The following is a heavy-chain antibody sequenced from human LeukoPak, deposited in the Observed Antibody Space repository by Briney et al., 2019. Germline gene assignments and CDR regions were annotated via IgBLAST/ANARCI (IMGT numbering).Heavy chain of an antibody. D-gene: IGHD2-2*01. V-gene: IGHV3-30-3*01. Sequence: GGSLRLSCAASGFTFSSYWMSWVRQAPGKGLEWVAIISNDGTTESYTDSVKGRFTISRDNFKNTLYLQMNGLRLEDTAVYYCATLRDIVVVATTPTDVWGKGTTVIVSS. J-gene: IGHJ6*04. CDR3: ATLRDIVVVATTPTDV. CDR1: GFTFSSYW. CDR2: ISNDGTTE.